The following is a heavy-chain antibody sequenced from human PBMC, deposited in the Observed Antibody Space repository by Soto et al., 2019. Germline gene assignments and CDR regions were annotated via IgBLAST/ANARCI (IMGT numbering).Heavy chain of an antibody. V-gene: IGHV1-18*04. Sequence: QVQLVQSGAEVKKPGASVKVSCKASGYTFTSYGISWVRQAPGQGLEWMGWISAYNGNTNYAQKLQGRVTMTTDTSTSTAYMELRSLRYDDTAVYYCARGRPYDFWSHYYYGMDVWGQGTTVTVSS. D-gene: IGHD3-3*01. CDR1: GYTFTSYG. CDR3: ARGRPYDFWSHYYYGMDV. J-gene: IGHJ6*02. CDR2: ISAYNGNT.